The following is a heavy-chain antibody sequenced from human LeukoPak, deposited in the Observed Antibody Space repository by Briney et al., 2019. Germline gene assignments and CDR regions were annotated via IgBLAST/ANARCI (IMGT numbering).Heavy chain of an antibody. Sequence: PSETLSLTCTVSGGSISSYYWSWIRQPAGKGLEWIGRIYTSGSTNYNPSLKSRVTMSVDTSKNQFSLKLSSVTAADTAVYYCATDLAAAGDPLWGYYYYGMDVWGQGTTVTVSS. D-gene: IGHD6-13*01. CDR2: IYTSGST. CDR3: ATDLAAAGDPLWGYYYYGMDV. CDR1: GGSISSYY. V-gene: IGHV4-4*07. J-gene: IGHJ6*02.